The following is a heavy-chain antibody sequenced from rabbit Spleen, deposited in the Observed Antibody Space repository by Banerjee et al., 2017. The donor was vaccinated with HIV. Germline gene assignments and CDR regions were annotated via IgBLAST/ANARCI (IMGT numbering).Heavy chain of an antibody. V-gene: IGHV1S40*01. D-gene: IGHD1-1*01. CDR1: GFSFISDYY. CDR3: ARDLVAIIGWNFNL. CDR2: INIVTGKS. J-gene: IGHJ4*01. Sequence: QSLEESGGDLVKPGTSLTLTCTASGFSFISDYYMCWVRQAPGKGLEWIACINIVTGKSVYASWAKGRIIMSRTSSTTVTLQMTSLTVADTATYFCARDLVAIIGWNFNLWGPGTLVTVS.